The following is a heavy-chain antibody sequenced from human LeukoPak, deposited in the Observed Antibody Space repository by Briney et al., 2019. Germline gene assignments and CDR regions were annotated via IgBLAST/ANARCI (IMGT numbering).Heavy chain of an antibody. V-gene: IGHV3-74*01. J-gene: IGHJ4*02. CDR2: INGAETTT. CDR3: AREGEPYISTGGSDY. D-gene: IGHD1-14*01. Sequence: GGSLRLSCAASGFTFRSYSMNWVRQAPGKGLVWVSRINGAETTTTYADSVRGRFTISRDNAKNTLYLQMNGLRAEDTAVYYCAREGEPYISTGGSDYWGQGTLVTVSS. CDR1: GFTFRSYS.